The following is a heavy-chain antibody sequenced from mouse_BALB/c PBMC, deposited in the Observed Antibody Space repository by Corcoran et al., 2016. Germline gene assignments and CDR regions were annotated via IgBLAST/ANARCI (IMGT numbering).Heavy chain of an antibody. J-gene: IGHJ4*01. CDR2: INTYTGEP. V-gene: IGHV9-3-1*01. CDR1: GYTFTNYG. CDR3: ARLDYDYDVDAMDY. Sequence: QIQLVQYGPELKKPGETVKISCKASGYTFTNYGMNWVKQAPGKGLKWMGWINTYTGEPTYADDFKGRFAFSLETSASTAYLQINNLKNEDTATYFCARLDYDYDVDAMDYWGQGTSVTVSS. D-gene: IGHD2-4*01.